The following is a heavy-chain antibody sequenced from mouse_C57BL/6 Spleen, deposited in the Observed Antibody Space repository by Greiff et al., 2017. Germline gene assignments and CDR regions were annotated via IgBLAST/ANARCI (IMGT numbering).Heavy chain of an antibody. J-gene: IGHJ4*01. D-gene: IGHD2-1*01. V-gene: IGHV1-54*01. CDR2: INPGSGGT. CDR1: GYAFTNYL. Sequence: QVQLQHSGAELVRPGTSVKVSCKASGYAFTNYLIEWVKQRPGQGLEWIGVINPGSGGTNYNEKFKGKATLTADKSSSTAYMQLSSLTSEDSAVYFCARGNSLYAMDYWGQGTSVTVSS. CDR3: ARGNSLYAMDY.